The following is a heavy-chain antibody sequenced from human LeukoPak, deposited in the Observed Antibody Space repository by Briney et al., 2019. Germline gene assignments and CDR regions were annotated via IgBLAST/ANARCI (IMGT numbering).Heavy chain of an antibody. CDR2: IYTSGST. V-gene: IGHV4-4*07. CDR3: ARGVATTQFGGAFDI. J-gene: IGHJ3*02. Sequence: SETLSLTCTVSGGSISSYYWSWIRQPAGKGLEWIGRIYTSGSTNCNPSLKSRVTMSVDTSKNQFSLKLSSVTAADTAVYYCARGVATTQFGGAFDIWGQGTMVTVSS. CDR1: GGSISSYY. D-gene: IGHD5-12*01.